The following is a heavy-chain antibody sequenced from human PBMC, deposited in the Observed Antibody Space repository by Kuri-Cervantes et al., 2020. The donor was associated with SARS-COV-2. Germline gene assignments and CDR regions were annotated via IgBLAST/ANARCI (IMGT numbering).Heavy chain of an antibody. CDR1: GGSISSYY. Sequence: SETLSLTCTVSGGSISSYYWSWIRQPPGKGLEWIGYIYYSGSTNYNPSLKSRVTISVDTSKNQFSLKLSSVTAADTAVYYCARAGPYSYGSFDYWGQGTRVTVSS. J-gene: IGHJ4*02. CDR3: ARAGPYSYGSFDY. CDR2: IYYSGST. D-gene: IGHD5-18*01. V-gene: IGHV4-59*01.